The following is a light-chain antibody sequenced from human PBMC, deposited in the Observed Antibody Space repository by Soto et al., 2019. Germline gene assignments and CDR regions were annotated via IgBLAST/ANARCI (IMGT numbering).Light chain of an antibody. CDR3: QQYGTSLWT. CDR1: QSISSNY. J-gene: IGKJ1*01. V-gene: IGKV3-20*01. CDR2: AAS. Sequence: EMVLTQSPGTLSLSPGERATLSCRASQSISSNYLAWYQQKPGQAPRLLIYAASSRATGIPDRFSGSGSGTDFTLTISRLEPEDFGVYYCQQYGTSLWTFGQGTKVEIK.